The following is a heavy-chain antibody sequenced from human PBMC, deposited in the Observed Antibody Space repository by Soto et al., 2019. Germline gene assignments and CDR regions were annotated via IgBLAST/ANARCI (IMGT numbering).Heavy chain of an antibody. D-gene: IGHD6-19*01. Sequence: PPGKGLEWIGYIYYSGSTNYNPSLKSRVTISVDTSKNQFSLKLSSVTAADTAVYYCARVDSSGWYAIDYWGQGTLVTV. V-gene: IGHV4-59*01. J-gene: IGHJ4*02. CDR2: IYYSGST. CDR3: ARVDSSGWYAIDY.